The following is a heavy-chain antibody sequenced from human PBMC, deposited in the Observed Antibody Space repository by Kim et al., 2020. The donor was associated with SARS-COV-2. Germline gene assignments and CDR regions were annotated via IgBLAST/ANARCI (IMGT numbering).Heavy chain of an antibody. CDR2: T. V-gene: IGHV3-23*01. CDR3: AKTSSTFKFPT. Sequence: TNSTDSLKGRFTIPRDNSKNTTYFQMNSLSAEDTAIYYCAKTSSTFKFPTWGQGTLVTVSS. J-gene: IGHJ1*01. D-gene: IGHD2-21*01.